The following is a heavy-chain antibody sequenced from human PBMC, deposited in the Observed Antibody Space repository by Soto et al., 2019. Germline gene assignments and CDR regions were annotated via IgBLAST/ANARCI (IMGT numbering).Heavy chain of an antibody. CDR3: ATGGGALDS. V-gene: IGHV1-18*01. CDR1: GNIVANYG. Sequence: QVQLVQSGAEVKKPGATVNVSCTASGNIVANYGINWVRQAPGQGLEWMGCISGYSGNAHYSQKFQGRVTVTTDTSTTTAYMELTSLTSDDTALYYCATGGGALDSWCQGTMVTVSS. CDR2: ISGYSGNA. J-gene: IGHJ3*02.